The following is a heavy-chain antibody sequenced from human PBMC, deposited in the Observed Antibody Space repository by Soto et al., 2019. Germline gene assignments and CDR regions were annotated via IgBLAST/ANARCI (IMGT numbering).Heavy chain of an antibody. J-gene: IGHJ5*02. CDR2: IYPGDSDT. CDR1: GYSFTSYW. CDR3: ARLDDSSGYYQNWFDP. Sequence: GESLKISCKGSGYSFTSYWIGWVRQMPGKGLEWMGIIYPGDSDTRYSPSFQGQVTISADKSISTAYLQWSSLKASDTAMYYCARLDDSSGYYQNWFDPWGQGTLVTVSS. D-gene: IGHD3-22*01. V-gene: IGHV5-51*01.